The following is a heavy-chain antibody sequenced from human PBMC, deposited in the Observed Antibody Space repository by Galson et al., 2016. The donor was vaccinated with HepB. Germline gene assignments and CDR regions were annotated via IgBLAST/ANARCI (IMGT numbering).Heavy chain of an antibody. CDR2: TYYRSKWYY. Sequence: CAISGDSVSSNSATWDWIRQSPSRGLEWLGRTYYRSKWYYDYAVSLKGRISITPDISTNQFSLQLESMTPEDSAVYYCATGVKGAPVGAAGTLFYFDFWALGTLVTVSS. CDR3: ATGVKGAPVGAAGTLFYFDF. D-gene: IGHD6-13*01. J-gene: IGHJ4*02. V-gene: IGHV6-1*01. CDR1: GDSVSSNSAT.